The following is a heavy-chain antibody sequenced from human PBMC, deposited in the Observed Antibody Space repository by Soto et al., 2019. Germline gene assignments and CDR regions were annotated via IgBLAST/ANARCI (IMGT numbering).Heavy chain of an antibody. CDR2: IYPGDSDT. J-gene: IGHJ4*02. CDR1: GYSFTSYW. Sequence: PGESLKISCQGSGYSFTSYWIGWVRQMPGKGLEWMGIIYPGDSDTRYSPSFQGQVTISADKSISTAYLQWSSLRASDTAIYYCARTWYYYASGIYRPLDYWGQGTVVTVSS. V-gene: IGHV5-51*01. CDR3: ARTWYYYASGIYRPLDY. D-gene: IGHD3-10*01.